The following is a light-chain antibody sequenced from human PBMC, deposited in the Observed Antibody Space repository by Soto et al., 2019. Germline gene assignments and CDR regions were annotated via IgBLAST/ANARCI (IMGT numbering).Light chain of an antibody. V-gene: IGKV3-15*01. J-gene: IGKJ4*01. CDR2: GTS. CDR1: QSVGNN. CDR3: QQYGDWPLT. Sequence: EIVLTQSPAPLSVSPGERATLSCRASQSVGNNFAWYQQKPGQAPRLLIFGTSTRATGVPVRFSGSGSGTEFTLTISSLQSEDFAVYYCQQYGDWPLTFGGGAKVEIE.